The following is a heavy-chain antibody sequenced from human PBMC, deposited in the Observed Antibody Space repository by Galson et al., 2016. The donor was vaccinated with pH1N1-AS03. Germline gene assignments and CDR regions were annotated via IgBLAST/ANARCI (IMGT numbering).Heavy chain of an antibody. CDR2: MNPGSGGA. V-gene: IGHV1-8*01. CDR1: GGTFNTYS. Sequence: SVKVSCKASGGTFNTYSFNWVRQAPGQGLEWMGWMNPGSGGAGYAQKFQGRVAMTRNTAITTAYMELSGLTPEDTATYYCATSGRKNMNYFDNSGSWGQGTLVSVSS. J-gene: IGHJ5*02. D-gene: IGHD6-19*01. CDR3: ATSGRKNMNYFDNSGS.